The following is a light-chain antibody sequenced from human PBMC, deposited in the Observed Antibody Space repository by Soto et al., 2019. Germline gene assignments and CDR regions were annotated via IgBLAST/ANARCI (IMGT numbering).Light chain of an antibody. CDR2: AAS. CDR3: QQYYSYPRT. V-gene: IGKV1-8*01. J-gene: IGKJ1*01. CDR1: QGISSY. Sequence: AIRMTQSPSSCSASTGDRVTITSRASQGISSYLAWYQQKPGKAPKLLIYAASTLQSGVPSRFSGSGSGTDFTLTISCLQSEDFATYYCQQYYSYPRTFGQGTKVEIK.